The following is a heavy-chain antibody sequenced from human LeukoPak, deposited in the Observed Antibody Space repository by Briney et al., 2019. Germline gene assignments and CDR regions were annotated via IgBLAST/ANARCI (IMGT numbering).Heavy chain of an antibody. V-gene: IGHV3-64*01. CDR2: ISSNGGST. CDR1: GFTFSSYA. D-gene: IGHD3-22*01. J-gene: IGHJ5*02. CDR3: GRGVNYYDSSGYYLNWFDP. Sequence: GGSLRLSCAASGFTFSSYAMHWVRQAPGKGLEYVSAISSNGGSTYYANSVKGRFTISRDNSKNTLYLQMGSLRAEDMAVYYCGRGVNYYDSSGYYLNWFDPWGQGTLVTVSS.